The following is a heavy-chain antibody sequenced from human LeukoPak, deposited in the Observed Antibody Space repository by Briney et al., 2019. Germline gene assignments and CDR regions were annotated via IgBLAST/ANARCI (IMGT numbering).Heavy chain of an antibody. V-gene: IGHV4-59*01. D-gene: IGHD6-19*01. Sequence: SETLSLTCTVSGGSISSYYWSWIRQPPGKGLEWIGYIYYGGSTNYNPSLKSRVTISVDTSKNQFSLKLSSVTAADTAVYYCARGTSSGWYYYWGQGTLVTVSS. CDR2: IYYGGST. CDR3: ARGTSSGWYYY. J-gene: IGHJ4*02. CDR1: GGSISSYY.